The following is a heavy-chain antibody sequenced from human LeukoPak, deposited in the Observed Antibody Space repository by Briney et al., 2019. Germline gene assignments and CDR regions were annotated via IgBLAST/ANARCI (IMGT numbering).Heavy chain of an antibody. J-gene: IGHJ4*02. V-gene: IGHV3-23*01. Sequence: GGSLRLSCAASGFTFSSYAMSWVRQAPGKGLEWVSAISGSGGSTYYADSVKGRFTISRDNSKNTLYLQMNSLRAEDTAGYYCAKDRAQYCYDSSGYYYWGQGTLVTVSS. CDR3: AKDRAQYCYDSSGYYY. D-gene: IGHD3-22*01. CDR2: ISGSGGST. CDR1: GFTFSSYA.